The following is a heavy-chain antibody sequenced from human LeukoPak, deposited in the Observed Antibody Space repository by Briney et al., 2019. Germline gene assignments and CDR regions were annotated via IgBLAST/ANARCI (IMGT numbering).Heavy chain of an antibody. CDR2: IYHSGST. J-gene: IGHJ4*02. D-gene: IGHD4-17*01. Sequence: SETLSLTCAVSGGSISSGGYSWSWIRQPPGKGLEWIGYIYHSGSTYYNPSLKSRVTISVDRSKNQFSLKLSSVTAADTAVYYCARGSATVTTEAYFGYWGQGTLVTVSS. CDR1: GGSISSGGYS. V-gene: IGHV4-30-2*01. CDR3: ARGSATVTTEAYFGY.